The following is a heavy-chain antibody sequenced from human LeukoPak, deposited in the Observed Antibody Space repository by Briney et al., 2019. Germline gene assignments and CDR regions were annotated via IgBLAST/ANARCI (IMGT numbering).Heavy chain of an antibody. CDR1: GGSISSGDYY. CDR2: IYYSGST. CDR3: ASQDYYDYVWGSYPFDY. D-gene: IGHD3-16*02. J-gene: IGHJ4*02. Sequence: KPSETLSLTCTVSGGSISSGDYYWSWIRQPPGKGLEWIGSIYYSGSTYYNPSLKSRVTISVDTSKNQFSLKLSSVTAADTAVYYCASQDYYDYVWGSYPFDYWGQGTLVTVSS. V-gene: IGHV4-39*01.